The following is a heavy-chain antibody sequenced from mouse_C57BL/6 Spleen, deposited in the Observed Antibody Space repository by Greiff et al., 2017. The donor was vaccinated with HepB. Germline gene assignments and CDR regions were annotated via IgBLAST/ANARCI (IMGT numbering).Heavy chain of an antibody. CDR2: ISSGGSYT. V-gene: IGHV5-6*01. CDR1: GFTFSSYG. Sequence: EVKLMESGGDLVKPGGSLKLSCAASGFTFSSYGMSWVRQTPDKRLEWVATISSGGSYTYYPDSVKGRFTISRDNAKNTLYLQMSSLKSEDTAMYYCARERLEDAMDYWGQGTSVTVSS. J-gene: IGHJ4*01. CDR3: ARERLEDAMDY. D-gene: IGHD2-4*01.